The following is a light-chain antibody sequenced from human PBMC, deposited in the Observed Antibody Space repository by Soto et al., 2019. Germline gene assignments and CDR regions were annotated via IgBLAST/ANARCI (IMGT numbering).Light chain of an antibody. Sequence: VLTQSPGTLFLSPGERATLSCRASQSVSNNYLAWYQQKPGQAPRLLIYGASNRATGIPDRFSGSGSGTDFTLTISRLEPEDFEVYYCQQYGRSGTFGQGTKVDIK. V-gene: IGKV3-20*01. J-gene: IGKJ1*01. CDR3: QQYGRSGT. CDR1: QSVSNNY. CDR2: GAS.